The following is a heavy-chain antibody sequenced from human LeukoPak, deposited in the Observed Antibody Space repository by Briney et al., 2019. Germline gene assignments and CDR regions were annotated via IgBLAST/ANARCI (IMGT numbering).Heavy chain of an antibody. CDR2: FDPEDGET. CDR3: ATVPGRYYYMDV. Sequence: ASVKVSCKVSGYTLTELSMHWVRQAPGKGLEWMGGFDPEDGETIYAQKFQGRVTMTEDTSTDTAYMELSSLRSEDTAVYYCATVPGRYYYMDVWGKGTTVTVSS. D-gene: IGHD3-10*01. V-gene: IGHV1-24*01. CDR1: GYTLTELS. J-gene: IGHJ6*03.